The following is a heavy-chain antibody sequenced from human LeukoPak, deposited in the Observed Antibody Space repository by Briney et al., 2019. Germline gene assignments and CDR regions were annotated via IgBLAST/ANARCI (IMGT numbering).Heavy chain of an antibody. Sequence: ASVKVSCKASGYTFTSYYMHWVRQAPGQGLEWMGIINPSGGSTSYAQKFQGRVTMTRDTSTSTVYMELSSRRSEDTAVYYCARVGYCSGDSCYNDYWGQGTLVTVSS. CDR2: INPSGGST. CDR3: ARVGYCSGDSCYNDY. CDR1: GYTFTSYY. V-gene: IGHV1-46*01. D-gene: IGHD2-15*01. J-gene: IGHJ4*02.